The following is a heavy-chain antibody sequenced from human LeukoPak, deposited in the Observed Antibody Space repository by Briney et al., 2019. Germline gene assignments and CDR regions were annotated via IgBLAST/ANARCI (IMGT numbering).Heavy chain of an antibody. D-gene: IGHD3-10*01. V-gene: IGHV1-46*01. Sequence: ASVRVSCKASGYTFTSYYMHWVRQAPGQGLEWMGIINPSGGSTSYAQKFQGKVTMTRNTSISTAYMELSSLRSEDTAVYYCARGLTMVRGVLHYYYYGMDVWGQGTTVTVSS. CDR1: GYTFTSYY. CDR2: INPSGGST. J-gene: IGHJ6*02. CDR3: ARGLTMVRGVLHYYYYGMDV.